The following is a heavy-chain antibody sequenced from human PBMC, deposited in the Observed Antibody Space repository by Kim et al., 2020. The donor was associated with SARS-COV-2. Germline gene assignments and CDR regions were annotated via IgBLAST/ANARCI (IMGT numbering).Heavy chain of an antibody. CDR1: RYTFSSHW. Sequence: GESLKISCKGSRYTFSSHWIAWVRQMPGKGLEWMGILFLGDSSARYSPSFEGQVTISADKSISTAYLQWSSLKASDTAMYYCALGTYCSGGGCRRHYFDYWGQGTLVSVSS. D-gene: IGHD2-15*01. CDR3: ALGTYCSGGGCRRHYFDY. J-gene: IGHJ4*02. V-gene: IGHV5-51*01. CDR2: LFLGDSSA.